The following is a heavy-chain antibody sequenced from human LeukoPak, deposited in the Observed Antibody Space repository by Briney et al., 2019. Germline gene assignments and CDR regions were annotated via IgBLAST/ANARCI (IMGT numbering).Heavy chain of an antibody. CDR1: GYSISSGYY. D-gene: IGHD2-15*01. J-gene: IGHJ3*02. Sequence: PSETLSLTCNVSGYSISSGYYWSWIRQPPGKGLEWIGEINHSGSTNYNPSLKSRVTISVDTSKNQFSLKLTSVTAADTAMYYCARDCSGGTCKNGGGYDAFDIWGQGTMVTVSS. CDR3: ARDCSGGTCKNGGGYDAFDI. CDR2: INHSGST. V-gene: IGHV4-38-2*02.